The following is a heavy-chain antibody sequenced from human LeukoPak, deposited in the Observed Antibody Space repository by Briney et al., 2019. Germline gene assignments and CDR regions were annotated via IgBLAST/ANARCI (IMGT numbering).Heavy chain of an antibody. CDR3: ARDPYGSGSYWTFDY. V-gene: IGHV4-34*01. Sequence: SETLSLTCAVYGGSFSGYYWSWIRQPPGKGLEWIGEINHSGSTNYNPSLKSRVTISVDTSKNQFSLKLSSVTAADTAVYYCARDPYGSGSYWTFDYWGQGTLVTVSS. J-gene: IGHJ4*02. CDR1: GGSFSGYY. CDR2: INHSGST. D-gene: IGHD3-10*01.